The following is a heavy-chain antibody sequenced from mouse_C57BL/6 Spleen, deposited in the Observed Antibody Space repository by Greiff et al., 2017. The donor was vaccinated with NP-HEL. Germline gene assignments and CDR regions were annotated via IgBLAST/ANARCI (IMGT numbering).Heavy chain of an antibody. CDR3: AREALITTVVARILDY. J-gene: IGHJ2*01. Sequence: QVQLQQPGAELVKPGASVKLSCKASGYTFTSYWMQWVKQRPGQGLEWIGEIDPSDSYTNYNQKFKGKATLTVDTSSSTAYMQLSSLTSEDSAVYYCAREALITTVVARILDYWGQGTTLTVSS. V-gene: IGHV1-50*01. D-gene: IGHD1-1*01. CDR2: IDPSDSYT. CDR1: GYTFTSYW.